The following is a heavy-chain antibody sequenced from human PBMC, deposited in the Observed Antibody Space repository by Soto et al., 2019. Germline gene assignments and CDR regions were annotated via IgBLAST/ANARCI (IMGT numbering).Heavy chain of an antibody. CDR1: GFIVSDTY. Sequence: EVQLVESGGGLVQPGGSLRLSCTASGFIVSDTYVNWVRQAPGKGLEWVSVISNRGDTHYADSVRSRFSLSRDISDNTLHLQMNNLRVEDTAVYYCAREPRYCRGGSCSITGDAYDIWGQGTMVTVSS. V-gene: IGHV3-66*01. D-gene: IGHD2-15*01. J-gene: IGHJ3*02. CDR3: AREPRYCRGGSCSITGDAYDI. CDR2: ISNRGDT.